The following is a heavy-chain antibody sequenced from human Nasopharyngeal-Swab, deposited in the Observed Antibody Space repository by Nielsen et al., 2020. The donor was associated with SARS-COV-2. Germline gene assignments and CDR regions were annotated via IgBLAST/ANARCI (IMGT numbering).Heavy chain of an antibody. CDR1: GFTFSSYG. CDR3: ARVGMGYSNPTGVYYYYMDV. V-gene: IGHV3-30*03. Sequence: GGSLRLSCAASGFTFSSYGMHWVRQAPGKGLEWVAVISYDGSNKYYADSVKGRFTISRDNAKNSLYLQMNSLRAEDTAVYYCARVGMGYSNPTGVYYYYMDVWGKGTTVTVSS. D-gene: IGHD4-11*01. J-gene: IGHJ6*03. CDR2: ISYDGSNK.